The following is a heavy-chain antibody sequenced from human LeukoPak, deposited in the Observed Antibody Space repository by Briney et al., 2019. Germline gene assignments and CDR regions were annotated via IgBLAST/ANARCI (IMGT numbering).Heavy chain of an antibody. J-gene: IGHJ4*02. CDR3: AIERASSSNSWLGVFVY. D-gene: IGHD3-10*01. Sequence: PGGSLRLSCVASGFTFKDFEINWVRQAPGKGLEWIACITSSGRTMYYADSVRGRFTISRDKANNSLFLQMNCLRVEDTAVYYCAIERASSSNSWLGVFVYWGQGTPVTVSS. CDR1: GFTFKDFE. V-gene: IGHV3-48*03. CDR2: ITSSGRTM.